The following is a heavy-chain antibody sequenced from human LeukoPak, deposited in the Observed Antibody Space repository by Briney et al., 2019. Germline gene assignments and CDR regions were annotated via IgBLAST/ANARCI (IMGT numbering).Heavy chain of an antibody. CDR3: ARGIPGIAAAGTPFPFDY. D-gene: IGHD6-13*01. CDR2: IYYSGST. V-gene: IGHV4-59*01. CDR1: GGSISSYY. J-gene: IGHJ4*02. Sequence: SETLSLTCTVSGGSISSYYWSWIRQPPGKGLEWIGYIYYSGSTNYNPSLKSRVTISVDTSKNQFSLKLSSVTAADTAVYYCARGIPGIAAAGTPFPFDYWGQGTLVTVSP.